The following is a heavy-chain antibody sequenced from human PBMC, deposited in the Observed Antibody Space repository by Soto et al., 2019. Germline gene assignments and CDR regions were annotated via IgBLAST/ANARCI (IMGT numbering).Heavy chain of an antibody. Sequence: LRLSCAASGFAFSSFAMSWVRQAPGKGLEWVSSITDSGASTFYAGSVKGRLTTSRDNSKSTLYLQMNSLRAEDTAVYYCAKYKGVIHHLMFDCWGQGTLVTVSS. V-gene: IGHV3-23*01. J-gene: IGHJ4*02. CDR1: GFAFSSFA. CDR3: AKYKGVIHHLMFDC. CDR2: ITDSGAST. D-gene: IGHD2-21*01.